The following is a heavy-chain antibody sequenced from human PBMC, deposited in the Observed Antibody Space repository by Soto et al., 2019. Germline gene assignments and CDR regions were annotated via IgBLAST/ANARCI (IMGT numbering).Heavy chain of an antibody. CDR3: ARSVSDIVVVPAAMGYYYYYMDV. J-gene: IGHJ6*03. V-gene: IGHV4-31*03. D-gene: IGHD2-2*01. CDR2: IYYSGST. Sequence: SETLALTCTVSGDSICSGGYDGRWIQQHPGKGLEWIGYIYYSGSTYYNPSLKSRVTISVDTSKNQFSLKLSSVTAADTAVYYCARSVSDIVVVPAAMGYYYYYMDVWGKGTTVTVSS. CDR1: GDSICSGGYD.